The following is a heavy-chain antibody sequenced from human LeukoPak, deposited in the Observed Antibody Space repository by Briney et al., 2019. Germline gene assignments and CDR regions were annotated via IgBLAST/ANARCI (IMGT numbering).Heavy chain of an antibody. V-gene: IGHV3-11*04. Sequence: GGSLRLSCAASGFTFSDYYMTWIRQAPGKGLEWISYISYSGSPKYYADSVKGRFTISRDNAKDSLYLQMDSLRAEDTAVYYCARDVYWYSSSGALDIWGQGTMVTVSS. CDR2: ISYSGSPK. CDR1: GFTFSDYY. D-gene: IGHD2-2*01. J-gene: IGHJ3*02. CDR3: ARDVYWYSSSGALDI.